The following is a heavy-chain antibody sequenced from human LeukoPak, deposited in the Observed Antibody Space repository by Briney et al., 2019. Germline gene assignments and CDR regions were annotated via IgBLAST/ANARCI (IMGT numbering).Heavy chain of an antibody. CDR2: IRAYNGNT. CDR1: GYTFTSYG. CDR3: ARDYDILTGHNY. Sequence: ASVKVSCKASGYTFTSYGISWVRQAPGQGLEWMGWIRAYNGNTNYAQKLQGRVTMTTDTSTSTAYMELRSLRSGDTAVYYCARDYDILTGHNYWGQGTLVTVSS. V-gene: IGHV1-18*01. J-gene: IGHJ4*02. D-gene: IGHD3-9*01.